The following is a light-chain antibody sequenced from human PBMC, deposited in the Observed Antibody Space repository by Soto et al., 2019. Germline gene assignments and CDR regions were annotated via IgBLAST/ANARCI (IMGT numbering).Light chain of an antibody. Sequence: DIQMTHSPSSLSASVGDRVTITCRASHSISNYLNWYQQKPGKAPKPLIYGTSSLQSGVPPRFSGSGSGTAFTLPISSLQPAEFATYYCQQANSCPPITFGQGTRLEIK. CDR2: GTS. CDR3: QQANSCPPIT. V-gene: IGKV1-12*01. CDR1: HSISNY. J-gene: IGKJ5*01.